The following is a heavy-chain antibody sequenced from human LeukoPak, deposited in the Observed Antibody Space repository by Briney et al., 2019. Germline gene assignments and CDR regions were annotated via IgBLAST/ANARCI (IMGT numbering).Heavy chain of an antibody. CDR2: IDNTAKI. CDR3: ARASWAYSPFDH. V-gene: IGHV4-59*01. CDR1: RGSISSYY. D-gene: IGHD2-21*01. Sequence: PSEPLSLTCTVARGSISSYYWNWIRQSPGKGLEWIVYIDNTAKITTNPSLRSRVTISVDTPKNQFSLKLNSATAADTAVYYCARASWAYSPFDHWGQGILVTVSS. J-gene: IGHJ4*02.